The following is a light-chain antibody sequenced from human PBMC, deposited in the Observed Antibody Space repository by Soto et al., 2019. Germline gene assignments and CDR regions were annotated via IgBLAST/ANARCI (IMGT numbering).Light chain of an antibody. J-gene: IGKJ1*01. CDR1: QNISTQ. CDR2: GAS. V-gene: IGKV1-5*02. Sequence: DTQMTQSPSTLSASVGDRVIIICRASQNISTQLAWYQQKPGKAPKLLISGASNLEDGVPSRFSGSGSGTEFPLTISSLQPDDFATYYCQQYNTYSTFGQGTTVDI. CDR3: QQYNTYST.